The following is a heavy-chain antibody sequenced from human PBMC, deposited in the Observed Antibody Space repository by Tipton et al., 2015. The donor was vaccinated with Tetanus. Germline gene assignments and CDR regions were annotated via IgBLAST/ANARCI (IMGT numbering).Heavy chain of an antibody. CDR3: ARTGPVAGTVRDAFDI. V-gene: IGHV4-39*01. CDR1: GGSISSGTFY. J-gene: IGHJ3*02. CDR2: IYYIGTT. Sequence: LRLSCTVSGGSISSGTFYWGWIRQPPGKGLEWIGNIYYIGTTYYNPSFKSRVTISVDTSKDQFSLSLSSVTAADTAVYYCARTGPVAGTVRDAFDIWGQGTMVTVSS. D-gene: IGHD6-19*01.